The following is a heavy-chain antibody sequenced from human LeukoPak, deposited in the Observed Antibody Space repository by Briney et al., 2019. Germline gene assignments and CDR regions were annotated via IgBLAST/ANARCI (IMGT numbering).Heavy chain of an antibody. CDR3: ARGPGDY. V-gene: IGHV3-53*01. Sequence: GGSLRLSCAASGFSVNDKYMFWVRQAPGKGLEWVSVIYTGGGTYYADSVKGRFSLSRDSSKNTLYLQMNSLRVEDTAVYYCARGPGDYWGQGILVTVSS. D-gene: IGHD3-10*01. CDR2: IYTGGGT. J-gene: IGHJ4*02. CDR1: GFSVNDKY.